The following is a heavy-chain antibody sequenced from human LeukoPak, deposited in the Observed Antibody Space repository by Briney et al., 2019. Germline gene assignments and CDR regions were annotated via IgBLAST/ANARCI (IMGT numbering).Heavy chain of an antibody. CDR1: GFTFSSYS. CDR2: ISSSSSYI. CDR3: ARDSGYCSSTSCYSDAFDI. J-gene: IGHJ3*02. D-gene: IGHD2-2*03. V-gene: IGHV3-21*01. Sequence: GGSLRLSCAASGFTFSSYSMNWVRQAPGKGLEWVSSISSSSSYIYYADSVKGRFTISRDNAKNSLYLQMNSLRAEDTAVYYCARDSGYCSSTSCYSDAFDIWGQGTMVTVSS.